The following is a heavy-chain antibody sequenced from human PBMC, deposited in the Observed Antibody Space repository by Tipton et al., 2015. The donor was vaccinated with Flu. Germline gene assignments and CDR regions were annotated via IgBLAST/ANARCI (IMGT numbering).Heavy chain of an antibody. CDR3: AKPSKVGIAVAVPLRY. CDR1: GFTFSSYG. V-gene: IGHV3-30*02. CDR2: IRYDGSNK. J-gene: IGHJ4*02. Sequence: QLVQSGGGVVQPGGSLRLSCAASGFTFSSYGMHWVRQAPGKGLEWVAFIRYDGSNKYYADSVKGRFTISRDNSKNTLYLQMNSLRTEDTAFYYCAKPSKVGIAVAVPLRYWGQGTLVTVSS. D-gene: IGHD6-19*01.